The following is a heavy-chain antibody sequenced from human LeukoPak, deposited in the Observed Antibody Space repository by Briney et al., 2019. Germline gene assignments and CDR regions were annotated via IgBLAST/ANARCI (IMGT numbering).Heavy chain of an antibody. CDR3: AKMGIVVVPAPIDY. CDR1: GFTVSSNY. CDR2: ISGSGGST. D-gene: IGHD2-2*03. J-gene: IGHJ4*02. Sequence: GGSLRLSCAASGFTVSSNYMSWVRQAPGKGLEWVSAISGSGGSTYYADSVKGRFTISRDNSKNTLYLQMNSLRAEDTAVYYCAKMGIVVVPAPIDYWGQGTLVTVSS. V-gene: IGHV3-23*01.